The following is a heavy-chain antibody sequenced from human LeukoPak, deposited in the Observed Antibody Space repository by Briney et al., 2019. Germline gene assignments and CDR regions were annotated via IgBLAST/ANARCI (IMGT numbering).Heavy chain of an antibody. J-gene: IGHJ4*02. CDR3: AKDQGSAKVYYFDY. D-gene: IGHD3-10*01. CDR2: ISYSGGNT. V-gene: IGHV3-23*01. CDR1: GFTFSSCA. Sequence: GGSLRLSCAASGFTFSSCAMTWVRQAPGQGLEWVSVISYSGGNTYYADSVKGRFTISRDNSKNTLYLQMNSLRAEDTAVYYCAKDQGSAKVYYFDYWGQGTLVTVSS.